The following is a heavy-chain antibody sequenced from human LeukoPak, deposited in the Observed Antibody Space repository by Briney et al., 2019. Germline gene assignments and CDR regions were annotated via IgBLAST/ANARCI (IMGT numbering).Heavy chain of an antibody. CDR2: VIPILGIA. CDR3: ARDRGYSGYDHRGGSFDI. Sequence: SVKVSCKASGGTFSSYAISWVRQAPGQGLEWMGRVIPILGIANYAQKLQGRVTMTTDTSTSTAYMELRSLRSDDTAVYYCARDRGYSGYDHRGGSFDIWGQGTMVTVSS. D-gene: IGHD5-12*01. V-gene: IGHV1-69*04. CDR1: GGTFSSYA. J-gene: IGHJ3*02.